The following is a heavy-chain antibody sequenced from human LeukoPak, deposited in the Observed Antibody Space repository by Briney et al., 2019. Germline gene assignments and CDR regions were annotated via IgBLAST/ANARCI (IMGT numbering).Heavy chain of an antibody. Sequence: PSETLSLTCTVSGGSISSSSYYWGWIRQPPGKGLEWIGSIYYSGSTYYNPSLKSRVTISVDTSKNQFSLKLSSVTAADTAVYYCARHASPWYYDSQDAFDIWGQGTMVTVSS. CDR2: IYYSGST. CDR1: GGSISSSSYY. D-gene: IGHD3-3*01. CDR3: ARHASPWYYDSQDAFDI. J-gene: IGHJ3*02. V-gene: IGHV4-39*01.